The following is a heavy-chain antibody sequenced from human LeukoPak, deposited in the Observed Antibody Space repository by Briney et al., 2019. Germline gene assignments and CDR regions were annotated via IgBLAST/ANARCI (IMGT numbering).Heavy chain of an antibody. D-gene: IGHD4-23*01. J-gene: IGHJ4*02. CDR3: ARDADYGGNSGHFDY. CDR2: ISYDGSNK. V-gene: IGHV3-30*01. Sequence: PGRSLRLSCAASGFTFSSYAMHWVRQAPGKGLEWVAVISYDGSNKYYVDSVKGRFTISRDNSKNTLYLQMNSLRAEDTAVYYCARDADYGGNSGHFDYWGQGTLVTVSS. CDR1: GFTFSSYA.